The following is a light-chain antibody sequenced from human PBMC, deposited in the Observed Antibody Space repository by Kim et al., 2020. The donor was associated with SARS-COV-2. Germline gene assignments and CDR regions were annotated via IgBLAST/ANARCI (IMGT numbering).Light chain of an antibody. CDR3: QAWDSSTWV. CDR1: KLGDKY. Sequence: YELTQPPSVSVSPGQTASITCSGDKLGDKYACWYQQKPGQSPVLVIYQDSKRPSGIPERFSGSNSGNTATLTISGTQAMDEADYYCQAWDSSTWVFGGGTKVTVL. V-gene: IGLV3-1*01. J-gene: IGLJ3*02. CDR2: QDS.